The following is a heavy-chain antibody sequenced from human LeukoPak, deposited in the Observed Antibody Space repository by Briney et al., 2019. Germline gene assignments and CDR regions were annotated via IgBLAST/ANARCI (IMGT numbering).Heavy chain of an antibody. Sequence: PSETLSLTCTVSGGSISSSSYYWGWIRQPPGKGLEWIGSIYYSGSTYYNPSLKSRVTISVDTSKNQFSLKLSSVTAADTAVYYCASQTYYYDSSGYYLTLDAFDIWGQGTMVTVSS. CDR2: IYYSGST. CDR1: GGSISSSSYY. J-gene: IGHJ3*02. D-gene: IGHD3-22*01. V-gene: IGHV4-39*01. CDR3: ASQTYYYDSSGYYLTLDAFDI.